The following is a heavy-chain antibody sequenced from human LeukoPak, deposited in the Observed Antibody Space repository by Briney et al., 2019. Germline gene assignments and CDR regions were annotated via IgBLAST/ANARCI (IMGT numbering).Heavy chain of an antibody. D-gene: IGHD4-23*01. Sequence: ASVKVCCKASGYTFTSYDINWVRQAPGQGLEWMGWMTPNSGDTGYAQKFQGRVTMTRNTSISTAYMELSSLRSEDTAVYYCARVPVVTPRASRIKRYFDLWGRGTLVTVSS. CDR2: MTPNSGDT. CDR1: GYTFTSYD. V-gene: IGHV1-8*01. J-gene: IGHJ2*01. CDR3: ARVPVVTPRASRIKRYFDL.